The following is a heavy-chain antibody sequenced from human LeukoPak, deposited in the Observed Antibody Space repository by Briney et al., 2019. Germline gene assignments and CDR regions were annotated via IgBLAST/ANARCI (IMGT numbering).Heavy chain of an antibody. CDR2: IYYSGST. CDR3: ARGRLIVVRNYYYYYGMDV. J-gene: IGHJ6*02. Sequence: PSETLSLTCTVSGGSISSYYWSWIRQPPGKGLEWIGYIYYSGSTNYNPSLKSRVTISVDTSKNQFSLKLSSVTAADTAVYYCARGRLIVVRNYYYYYGMDVWGQGTTVTVSS. V-gene: IGHV4-59*08. CDR1: GGSISSYY. D-gene: IGHD1-26*01.